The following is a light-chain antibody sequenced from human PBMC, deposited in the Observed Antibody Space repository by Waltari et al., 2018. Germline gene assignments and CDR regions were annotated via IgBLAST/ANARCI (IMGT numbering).Light chain of an antibody. CDR3: MQGTHWPLT. CDR2: RVS. CDR1: QSHVYSDGKTY. J-gene: IGKJ4*01. Sequence: DVVMTQSPLSVPVTLGQPASISCRPSQSHVYSDGKTYLNMFQQRPGQSPRRLIYRVSNRDSGVPDRFSGSGSGTEFTLTISRVEAEDVGMYYCMQGTHWPLTFGGGTKVEIK. V-gene: IGKV2-30*01.